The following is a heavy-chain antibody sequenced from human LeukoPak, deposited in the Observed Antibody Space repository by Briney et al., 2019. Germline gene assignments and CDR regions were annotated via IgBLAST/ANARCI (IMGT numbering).Heavy chain of an antibody. V-gene: IGHV1-18*01. J-gene: IGHJ6*03. CDR2: ISAYNGNT. CDR1: GYTFTSYG. Sequence: ASVKVSCKASGYTFTSYGISWVRQAPGQGLEWMGWISAYNGNTNYAQKLQGRVTMTTDTSTSTAYMELRSLRSDDTAVYYCARLGTSSIAARLNPQNYYYMDVWGKGTTVTVSS. D-gene: IGHD6-6*01. CDR3: ARLGTSSIAARLNPQNYYYMDV.